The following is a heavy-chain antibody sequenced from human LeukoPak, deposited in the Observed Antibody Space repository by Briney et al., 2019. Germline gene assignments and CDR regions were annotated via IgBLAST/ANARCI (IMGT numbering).Heavy chain of an antibody. CDR1: GGSISSYY. CDR2: IYTSGST. J-gene: IGHJ2*01. Sequence: SETLSLTCTVSGGSISSYYWSWIRQPAGKGLEWIGRIYTSGSTNYNPSLKSRVTMSVDTSKNQFSLKLSSVTAADTAVYYCARGIPGYCSGGSCYSYFDLWGRGTLVTVSS. CDR3: ARGIPGYCSGGSCYSYFDL. V-gene: IGHV4-4*07. D-gene: IGHD2-15*01.